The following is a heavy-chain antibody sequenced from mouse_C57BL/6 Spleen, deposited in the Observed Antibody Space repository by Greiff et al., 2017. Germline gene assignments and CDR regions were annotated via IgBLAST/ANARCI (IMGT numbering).Heavy chain of an antibody. D-gene: IGHD2-2*01. CDR2: INPGSGGT. CDR1: GYAFTNYL. CDR3: ARSGYDRYYFDY. V-gene: IGHV1-54*01. Sequence: QVHVKQSGAELVRPGTSVKVSCKASGYAFTNYLIEWVKQRPGQGLEWIGVINPGSGGTNYNEKFKGKATLTADKSSSTAYMQLSSLTSEDSAVYFCARSGYDRYYFDYWGQGTTLTVSS. J-gene: IGHJ2*01.